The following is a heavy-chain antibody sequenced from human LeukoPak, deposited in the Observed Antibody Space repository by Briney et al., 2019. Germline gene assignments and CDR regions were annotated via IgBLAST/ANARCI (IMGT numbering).Heavy chain of an antibody. V-gene: IGHV3-48*02. J-gene: IGHJ3*01. CDR2: ISSSSSTI. CDR1: GFTFSSYS. Sequence: GGSLRLSCAASGFTFSSYSMNWVRQAPGKGLEWASYISSSSSTIYYADSVKGRFTISRDNAKNSLYLQMNSLRDEDTAVYYCARDFYDSSGYYLPMDDAFDLWGQGTMVTVSS. D-gene: IGHD3-22*01. CDR3: ARDFYDSSGYYLPMDDAFDL.